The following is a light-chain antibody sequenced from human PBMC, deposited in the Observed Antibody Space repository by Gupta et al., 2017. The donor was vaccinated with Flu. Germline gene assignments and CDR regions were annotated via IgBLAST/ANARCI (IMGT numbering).Light chain of an antibody. CDR2: DNT. V-gene: IGLV1-51*01. J-gene: IGLJ3*02. Sequence: NIGANYVSWYQQLPGTTPKLLIYDNTKRPSGIPDRFSGSKSGTSATLGITGLQPGDEADYYCGTWDNTLSAGLFGGGTMLTVL. CDR1: NIGANY. CDR3: GTWDNTLSAGL.